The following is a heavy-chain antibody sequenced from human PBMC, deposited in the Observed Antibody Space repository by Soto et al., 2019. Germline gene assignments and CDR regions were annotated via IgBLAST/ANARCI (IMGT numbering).Heavy chain of an antibody. J-gene: IGHJ4*02. Sequence: PETLSLTCAVSGGSFTSNNWWTGVRQPPGQGLEWIGEIYRTGSTNYNPFLKSRVTISLDKSENQFSLKVTSLTAADTAVYYCASRDPGTSVDYWGQGTLVTVS. D-gene: IGHD1-7*01. CDR1: GGSFTSNNW. CDR3: ASRDPGTSVDY. V-gene: IGHV4-4*03. CDR2: IYRTGST.